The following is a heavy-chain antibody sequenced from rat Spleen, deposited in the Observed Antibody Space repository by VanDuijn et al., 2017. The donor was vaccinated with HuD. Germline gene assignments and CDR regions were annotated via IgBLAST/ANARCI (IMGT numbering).Heavy chain of an antibody. Sequence: EVQLVESDGGLVQPGRSLKLSCVASGFTFSDYNMAWVRQSPKKGLEWVASISYDGGSTYYRDSVKGRFTISRDNAKGTLYLQMESLRSEDTAPYSCTRGGYFRYWGQGVMVTVSS. CDR3: TRGGYFRY. V-gene: IGHV5-20*01. J-gene: IGHJ2*01. D-gene: IGHD2-5*01. CDR1: GFTFSDYN. CDR2: ISYDGGST.